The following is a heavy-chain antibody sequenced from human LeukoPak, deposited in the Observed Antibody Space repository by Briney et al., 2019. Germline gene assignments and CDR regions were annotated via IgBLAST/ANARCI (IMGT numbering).Heavy chain of an antibody. CDR2: IYYSGST. D-gene: IGHD1-14*01. CDR1: GGSISSYF. J-gene: IGHJ4*02. V-gene: IGHV4-30-4*01. Sequence: SETLSLTCTVSGGSISSYFWSWIRQPPGKGLEWIGYIYYSGSTYYNPSLKSRVTISVDTSKNQFSLKLSSVTAADTAEYYCARDGDFNRGIDYWGQGTLVTVSS. CDR3: ARDGDFNRGIDY.